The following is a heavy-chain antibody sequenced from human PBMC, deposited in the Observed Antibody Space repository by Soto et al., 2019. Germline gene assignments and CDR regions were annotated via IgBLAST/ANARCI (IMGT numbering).Heavy chain of an antibody. V-gene: IGHV1-18*01. CDR1: GYTFSSYG. Sequence: QAQLVQSGAEVKKPGASVKVSCKASGYTFSSYGISWVRQAPGQGLEWLGWISPYNDDTNYAQKLQGRVNMTTDTSPRTAYMDLRSLRSDDTAVYYCARGGYYDSSGSRNYHYYGMDVWGQGTTVTVSS. CDR2: ISPYNDDT. D-gene: IGHD3-22*01. J-gene: IGHJ6*02. CDR3: ARGGYYDSSGSRNYHYYGMDV.